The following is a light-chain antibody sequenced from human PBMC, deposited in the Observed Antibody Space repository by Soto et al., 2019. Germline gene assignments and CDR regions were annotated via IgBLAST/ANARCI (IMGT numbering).Light chain of an antibody. CDR3: GSYTSSSTNV. J-gene: IGLJ1*01. CDR1: SSDIGGYNY. Sequence: QSVLTQPASVSGSPGQSITISCTGTSSDIGGYNYVSWYQQHPGKAPKLMIYDVNNRPSGVSDRFSASKSGNTASLTISGLQAEDEADYYCGSYTSSSTNVFGTGPKVTVL. CDR2: DVN. V-gene: IGLV2-14*01.